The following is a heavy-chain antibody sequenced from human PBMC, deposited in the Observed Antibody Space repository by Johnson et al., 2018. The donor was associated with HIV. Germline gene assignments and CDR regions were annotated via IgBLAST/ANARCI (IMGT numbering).Heavy chain of an antibody. V-gene: IGHV3-66*01. Sequence: VQLVESGGGLVQPGGSLRLSCAVSGYSVTGYNMNWVRQAPVKGLEWVSAIYTRRDSTSYTDSVEDRFTITRDSSQNEVYLQMSSLRAEDTALYYCARGSSGSFYLWGRGTMVTVSS. CDR3: ARGSSGSFYL. D-gene: IGHD6-6*01. CDR1: GYSVTGYN. CDR2: IYTRRDST. J-gene: IGHJ3*01.